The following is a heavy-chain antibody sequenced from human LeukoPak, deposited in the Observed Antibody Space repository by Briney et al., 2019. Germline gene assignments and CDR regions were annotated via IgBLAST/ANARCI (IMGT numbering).Heavy chain of an antibody. Sequence: PSETLSLTCTVSGGSISSYYWSWIRQPPGKGLEWIGYMYYSGSTNYNPSLESRVTISVDTSKNQFSLKLSSVTAADTAVYYCASLYSGSYDTGSFDYFNYWGQGTLVTVSS. CDR2: MYYSGST. D-gene: IGHD1-26*01. CDR1: GGSISSYY. CDR3: ASLYSGSYDTGSFDYFNY. J-gene: IGHJ4*02. V-gene: IGHV4-59*01.